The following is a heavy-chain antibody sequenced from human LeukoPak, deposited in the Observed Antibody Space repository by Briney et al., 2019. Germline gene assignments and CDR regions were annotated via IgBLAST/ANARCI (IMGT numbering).Heavy chain of an antibody. Sequence: WASVKVSCKASGGTFSSYAISWVRQAPGQGLEWMGGIIPIFGTANYAQKFQGRVTITTDESTSTAYMELSSLRSEDTAVYYCARVVAIAAAGVFDYRGQGTLVTVSS. CDR2: IIPIFGTA. V-gene: IGHV1-69*05. CDR1: GGTFSSYA. J-gene: IGHJ4*02. CDR3: ARVVAIAAAGVFDY. D-gene: IGHD6-13*01.